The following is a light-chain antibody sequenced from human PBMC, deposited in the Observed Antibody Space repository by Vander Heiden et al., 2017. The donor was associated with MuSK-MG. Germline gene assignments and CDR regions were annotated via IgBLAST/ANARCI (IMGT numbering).Light chain of an antibody. CDR1: SSNIGAGYP. Sequence: QSVLTQSPSVSGAPGQRVTISCTGRSSNIGAGYPVHWYQQLPGTAPKVVIYGNTHRPSGVPDRFSGSKSATSASLVITGLQAEDEAEYYCQSYDNSLSASVFGGGTQLTVL. CDR3: QSYDNSLSASV. V-gene: IGLV1-40*01. CDR2: GNT. J-gene: IGLJ3*02.